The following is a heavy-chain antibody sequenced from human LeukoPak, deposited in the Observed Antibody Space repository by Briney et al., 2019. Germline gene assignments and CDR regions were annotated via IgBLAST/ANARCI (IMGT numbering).Heavy chain of an antibody. CDR3: AKDIEGSSSTNAFDI. CDR2: ISGSGGST. Sequence: GGSLRLSCAASGFTFSSYAMSWVRQAPGKGLEWVSAISGSGGSTYYADSVKGRFTISRDNSKSTLYLQMNSLRAEDTAVYYCAKDIEGSSSTNAFDIWGQGTMVTVSS. J-gene: IGHJ3*02. CDR1: GFTFSSYA. D-gene: IGHD6-13*01. V-gene: IGHV3-23*01.